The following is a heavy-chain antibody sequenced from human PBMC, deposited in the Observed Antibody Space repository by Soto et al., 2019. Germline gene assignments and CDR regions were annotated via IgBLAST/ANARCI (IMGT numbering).Heavy chain of an antibody. CDR2: IYYSGST. Sequence: SETLSLTCTVSGGSISSYYWSWIRQPPGKGLEWIGYIYYSGSTNYNPSLKGRVTISVDTSKNQFSLKLSSVTAADTAVYYCARGRRAIYSNTFDYWGQGTLVTVSS. CDR1: GGSISSYY. D-gene: IGHD4-4*01. J-gene: IGHJ4*02. V-gene: IGHV4-59*01. CDR3: ARGRRAIYSNTFDY.